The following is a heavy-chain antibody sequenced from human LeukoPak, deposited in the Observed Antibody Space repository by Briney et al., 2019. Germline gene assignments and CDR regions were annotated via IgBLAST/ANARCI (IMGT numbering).Heavy chain of an antibody. V-gene: IGHV4-39*07. J-gene: IGHJ4*02. CDR2: IYYSGST. CDR3: AREGGGRSYYDILTGYYRGIDY. CDR1: GGSISSSSYY. D-gene: IGHD3-9*01. Sequence: PSETLSLTCTVSGGSISSSSYYWGWIRQPPGKGLEWIGSIYYSGSTYYNPSLKSRVTISVDTSKNQFSLKLSSVTAADTAVYYCAREGGGRSYYDILTGYYRGIDYWGQGTLVTVSS.